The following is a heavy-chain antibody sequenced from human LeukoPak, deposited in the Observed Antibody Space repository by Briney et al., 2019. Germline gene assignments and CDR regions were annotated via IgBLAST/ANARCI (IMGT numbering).Heavy chain of an antibody. D-gene: IGHD1-14*01. CDR1: GGSISSYY. V-gene: IGHV4-59*01. CDR2: IYYSGST. J-gene: IGHJ3*02. Sequence: SETLSLTCTVSGGSISSYYWSWIRQPPGKGLEWIGYIYYSGSTNYNPSLKSRVTISVDTSKNQFSLKLSSETAADTAVYYCARVRNSAFDIWGQGTMVTVSS. CDR3: ARVRNSAFDI.